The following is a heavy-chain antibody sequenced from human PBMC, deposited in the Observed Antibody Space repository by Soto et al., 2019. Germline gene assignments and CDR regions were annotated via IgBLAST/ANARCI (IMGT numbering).Heavy chain of an antibody. CDR1: GGSISSGGYY. J-gene: IGHJ4*02. Sequence: SETLSLTCTVSGGSISSGGYYWSWIRQHPGKGLEWIGYIYYSGSTYYNPSLKSRVTISVDTSKNQFSLKLSSVTAADTAVYYCARVNIVVVPAATATHFDYWGQGTLVTVSS. CDR3: ARVNIVVVPAATATHFDY. CDR2: IYYSGST. V-gene: IGHV4-31*03. D-gene: IGHD2-2*01.